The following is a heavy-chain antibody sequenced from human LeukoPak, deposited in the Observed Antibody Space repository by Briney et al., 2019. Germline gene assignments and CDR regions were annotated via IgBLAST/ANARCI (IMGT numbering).Heavy chain of an antibody. D-gene: IGHD2-2*01. V-gene: IGHV4-39*01. CDR1: GGSISSSTYY. Sequence: KTSETLSLTCTVSGGSISSSTYYWGWIRQPPGKGLEWIGSIYYSGSTYYNPSLKSRVTISVDTSKNQFSLKLSSVTAADTAVYYCARGDQLDYWGRGTLVTVSS. CDR2: IYYSGST. CDR3: ARGDQLDY. J-gene: IGHJ4*02.